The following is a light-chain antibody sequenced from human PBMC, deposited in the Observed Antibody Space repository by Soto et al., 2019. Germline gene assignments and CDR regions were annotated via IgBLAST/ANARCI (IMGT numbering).Light chain of an antibody. V-gene: IGKV3-20*01. Sequence: ENVLAQSPGTLSLAPGERATLSCRASQSVSSNYLAWYQQKPGQAPRLLIYDASSRATGIPDRFSGSGSGTDFTLTISRLEPEDFVVYYCQQYGSSPRTFGQGTKVDIK. J-gene: IGKJ1*01. CDR1: QSVSSNY. CDR2: DAS. CDR3: QQYGSSPRT.